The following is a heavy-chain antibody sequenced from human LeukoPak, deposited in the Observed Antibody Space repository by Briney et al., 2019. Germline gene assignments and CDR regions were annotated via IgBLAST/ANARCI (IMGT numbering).Heavy chain of an antibody. J-gene: IGHJ4*02. Sequence: PGGSLRPSCAASGFTFSSYSMNWVRQAPGKGLEWVSSISSSSSYIYYADSVKGRFTISRDNAENSLYLQMNSLRAEDTAVYYCARDSKGEYYYDSSGYFYYWGQGTLVTVSS. CDR1: GFTFSSYS. CDR3: ARDSKGEYYYDSSGYFYY. D-gene: IGHD3-22*01. V-gene: IGHV3-21*01. CDR2: ISSSSSYI.